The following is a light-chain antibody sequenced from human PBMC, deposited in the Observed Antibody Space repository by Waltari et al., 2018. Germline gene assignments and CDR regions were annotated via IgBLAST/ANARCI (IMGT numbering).Light chain of an antibody. V-gene: IGLV2-14*01. CDR3: SSHTTSDSLV. Sequence: QSALTQPASVSGSPGQSITISCTGTSSDVGAYNYVSWYQQHPGKVPQLMIYEVTNRPSGVSKRFSGSKSCNPASLTISGLQPEDEADYDCSSHTTSDSLVFGTGTKVTVL. CDR2: EVT. CDR1: SSDVGAYNY. J-gene: IGLJ1*01.